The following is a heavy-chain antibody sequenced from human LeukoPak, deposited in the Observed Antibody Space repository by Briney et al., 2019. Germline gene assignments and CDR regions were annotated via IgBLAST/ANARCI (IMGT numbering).Heavy chain of an antibody. CDR3: ARPYYYDSRIDP. J-gene: IGHJ5*02. CDR1: GGSISSGDYY. D-gene: IGHD3-22*01. Sequence: PSPTLSLTCTVSGGSISSGDYYWSWIRQPPGKGLEWIAYMYYSGSTYYNPSLKSRVTMSADTSKNQLSLKLSSVTAADTAVNYCARPYYYDSRIDPWGQRILVTVSS. CDR2: MYYSGST. V-gene: IGHV4-30-4*01.